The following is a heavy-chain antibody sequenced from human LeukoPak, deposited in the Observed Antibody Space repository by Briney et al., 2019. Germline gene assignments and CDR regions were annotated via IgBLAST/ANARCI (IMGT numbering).Heavy chain of an antibody. CDR2: INHSGST. CDR1: GGSLSGYY. J-gene: IGHJ6*03. V-gene: IGHV4-34*10. Sequence: SETLSLTCAVSGGSLSGYYWTWIRQPPGKGLEWIGEINHSGSTNYNPSLKSRVTMSVDTSKNQFSLKLSSVTAADTAVYYCARNSYYYMDVWGKGTTVTISS. CDR3: ARNSYYYMDV.